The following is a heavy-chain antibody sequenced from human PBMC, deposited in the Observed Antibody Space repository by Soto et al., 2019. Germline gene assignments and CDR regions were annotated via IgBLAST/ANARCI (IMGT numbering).Heavy chain of an antibody. D-gene: IGHD2-15*01. V-gene: IGHV3-30-3*01. CDR1: GFTCSSYA. CDR2: ISYDGSNK. CDR3: ARDRASSFIGATATLFDY. J-gene: IGHJ4*02. Sequence: GGSLRLSCAASGFTCSSYAMHWVRQAPGKGLEWVALISYDGSNKYFGDSVKGRFTISRDNSKNTLYLQMNSLRAEDTAVYYCARDRASSFIGATATLFDYWGQGTLVTVSS.